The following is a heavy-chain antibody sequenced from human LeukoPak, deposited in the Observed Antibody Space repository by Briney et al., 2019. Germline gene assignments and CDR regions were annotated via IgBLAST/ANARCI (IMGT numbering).Heavy chain of an antibody. J-gene: IGHJ3*02. CDR2: VYHSAST. CDR1: GGTLSSGANS. CDR3: AREGSLAFDI. V-gene: IGHV4-30-2*01. Sequence: SQTLSLTCAVSGGTLSSGANSRSWIRHPPGQGLEWIGYVYHSASTYYNPSLKSRVTISVDRSKNQFSLKLSSVTAADTALYYCAREGSLAFDIWGQGTMVTVSS. D-gene: IGHD3-10*01.